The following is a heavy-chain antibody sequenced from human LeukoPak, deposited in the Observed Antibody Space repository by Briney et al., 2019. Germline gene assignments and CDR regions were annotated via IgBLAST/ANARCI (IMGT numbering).Heavy chain of an antibody. CDR2: IYYSGST. V-gene: IGHV4-59*01. Sequence: SETLSLTCTVSGGSISSYYWSWIRQPPGKGLEWIGYIYYSGSTNYNPSLKSRVTISVDTSKNQFSLKLSSVTAADTAVYYCARHADVYNPFDYWGQGTPVTVSP. D-gene: IGHD5-24*01. CDR1: GGSISSYY. CDR3: ARHADVYNPFDY. J-gene: IGHJ4*02.